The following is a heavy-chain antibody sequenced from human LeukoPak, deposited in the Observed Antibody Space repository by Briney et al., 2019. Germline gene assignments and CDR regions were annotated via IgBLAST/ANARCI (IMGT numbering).Heavy chain of an antibody. CDR3: AKDGYYSSANHFARLHFDL. Sequence: GVSLRLSCEASGFTFSTHAMNWIRQTPGKGLEWLSVISGDVQTTTYASSVKGRFTISRDNSKNTLYLEMNSLRVEDTAIYYCAKDGYYSSANHFARLHFDLWGRGTRVTVSS. V-gene: IGHV3-23*01. CDR1: GFTFSTHA. J-gene: IGHJ2*01. CDR2: ISGDVQTT. D-gene: IGHD3-3*01.